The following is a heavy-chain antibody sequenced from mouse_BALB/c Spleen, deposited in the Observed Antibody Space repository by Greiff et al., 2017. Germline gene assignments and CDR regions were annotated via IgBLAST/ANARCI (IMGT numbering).Heavy chain of an antibody. CDR1: GFTFSSFG. CDR3: ASMPDY. J-gene: IGHJ2*01. CDR2: ISSGSSTI. V-gene: IGHV5-17*02. Sequence: VESGGGLVKPGGSLKLSCAASGFTFSSFGMHWVRQAPEKGLEWVAYISSGSSTIYYADTVKGRFTISRDNPKNTLFLQMTSLRSEDTAMYYCASMPDYWGQGTTLTVSS.